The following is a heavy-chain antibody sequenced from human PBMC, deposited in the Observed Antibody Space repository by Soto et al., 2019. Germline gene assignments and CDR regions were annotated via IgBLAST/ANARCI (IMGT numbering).Heavy chain of an antibody. CDR2: IRPDGSEK. Sequence: GGSLRLSCVASGFTFGSYWMTWVRQAPGKGLELVANIRPDGSEKFYVDSVRGRFTFSRDNARNSLYLQMNSLRAEDTAVYYCARRLLHSSSSRTLDYWGQGTLVTVSS. CDR3: ARRLLHSSSSRTLDY. CDR1: GFTFGSYW. V-gene: IGHV3-7*01. J-gene: IGHJ4*02. D-gene: IGHD6-6*01.